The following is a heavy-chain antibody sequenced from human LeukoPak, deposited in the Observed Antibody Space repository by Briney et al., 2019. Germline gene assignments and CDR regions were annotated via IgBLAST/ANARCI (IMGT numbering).Heavy chain of an antibody. CDR2: MNPNSGNT. V-gene: IGHV1-8*01. CDR3: ARGLLDRAAAEWVNWFDP. Sequence: ASVKVSCKASGYTFTSYDINWVRQATGQGLEWMGWMNPNSGNTGYAQKFQGRVTMTRNTSISTAYMELSSLRSEDTAVYYCARGLLDRAAAEWVNWFDPWGQGTLVTVSS. D-gene: IGHD6-13*01. CDR1: GYTFTSYD. J-gene: IGHJ5*02.